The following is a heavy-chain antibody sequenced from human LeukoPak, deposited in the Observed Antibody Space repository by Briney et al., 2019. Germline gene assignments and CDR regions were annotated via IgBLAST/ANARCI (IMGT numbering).Heavy chain of an antibody. CDR1: GFPFSTYA. V-gene: IGHV3-23*01. CDR2: ISGSGDST. CDR3: AKDPAHYCDSSGPGGYFDY. Sequence: PGGSLRLSCAASGFPFSTYAMSWVRQAPGKGLEWVSAISGSGDSTHYADSVKGRFTISRDNSKNTLYLQMNSLRAEDTAVYYCAKDPAHYCDSSGPGGYFDYWGQGTLVTVSS. J-gene: IGHJ4*02. D-gene: IGHD3-22*01.